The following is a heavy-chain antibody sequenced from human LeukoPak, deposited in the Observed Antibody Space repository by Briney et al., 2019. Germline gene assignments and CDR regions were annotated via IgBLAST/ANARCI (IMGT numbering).Heavy chain of an antibody. J-gene: IGHJ3*02. CDR1: GGSISSYY. CDR2: IYYSGST. V-gene: IGHV4-59*01. Sequence: SETLSLTCTVSGGSISSYYWSWIRQPPGKGLEWIGYIYYSGSTNYNPSLKSRVTISVDTSKNQFSLKLSSVTAADTAVYYCAMGDYGDYDDAFDIWGQGTMVTVSS. D-gene: IGHD4-17*01. CDR3: AMGDYGDYDDAFDI.